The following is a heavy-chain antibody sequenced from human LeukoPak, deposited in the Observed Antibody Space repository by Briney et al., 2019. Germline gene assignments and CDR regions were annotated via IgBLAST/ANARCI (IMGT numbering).Heavy chain of an antibody. CDR2: IFWNDDK. D-gene: IGHD4-17*01. CDR3: AHTPYGDYSNDY. CDR1: GGSISSSSYY. Sequence: TLSLTCTVSGGSISSSSYYWGWIRQPPGKALEWLALIFWNDDKRYSPSLKSRLTITKDTSKNQVVLTMTNMDPVDTATYYCAHTPYGDYSNDYWGQGTLVTVSS. J-gene: IGHJ4*02. V-gene: IGHV2-5*01.